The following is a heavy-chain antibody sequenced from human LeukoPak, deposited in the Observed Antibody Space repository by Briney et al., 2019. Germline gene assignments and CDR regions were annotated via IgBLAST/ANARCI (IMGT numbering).Heavy chain of an antibody. J-gene: IGHJ5*02. V-gene: IGHV4-59*12. Sequence: PSETLSLTCTVSGGSISSYYWSWIRQPPGKGLEWIGYIYYSGSTNYNPSLKSRVTISVDTSKNQFSLKLSSVTAADTAVYYCARDIGSAYSNWFDPWGQGTLVTVSS. CDR2: IYYSGST. CDR1: GGSISSYY. D-gene: IGHD2-21*01. CDR3: ARDIGSAYSNWFDP.